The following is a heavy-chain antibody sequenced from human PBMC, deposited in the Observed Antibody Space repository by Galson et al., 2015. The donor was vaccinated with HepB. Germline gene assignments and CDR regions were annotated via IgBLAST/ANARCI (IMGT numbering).Heavy chain of an antibody. Sequence: SVKVSCKASGYIFTNYGLSWVRQAPGQGLEWLGWISVNSGNTNYAQRVQGRVTLTTDTSTNTAYMELRSLTSDDTAVYYCAREHNSGYDSFFYYMDVWGKGTTVTVSS. CDR1: GYIFTNYG. J-gene: IGHJ6*03. CDR3: AREHNSGYDSFFYYMDV. V-gene: IGHV1-18*01. CDR2: ISVNSGNT. D-gene: IGHD5-12*01.